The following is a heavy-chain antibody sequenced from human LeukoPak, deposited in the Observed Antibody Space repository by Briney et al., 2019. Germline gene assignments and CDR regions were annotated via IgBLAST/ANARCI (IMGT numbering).Heavy chain of an antibody. V-gene: IGHV4-39*07. CDR1: GGSISSSSYY. Sequence: SDTLSLTCTVSGGSISSSSYYWGWIRQPPGKGLEWIGSIYYSGSTYYNPSLKSRVTISVDTSKNQFSLKLSSVTAADTAVYYCARAGTGWFDPWGQGTLVTVSS. J-gene: IGHJ5*02. D-gene: IGHD6-19*01. CDR3: ARAGTGWFDP. CDR2: IYYSGST.